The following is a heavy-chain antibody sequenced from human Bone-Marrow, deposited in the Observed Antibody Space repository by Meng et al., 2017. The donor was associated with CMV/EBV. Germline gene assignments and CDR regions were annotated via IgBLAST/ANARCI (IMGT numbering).Heavy chain of an antibody. J-gene: IGHJ6*02. Sequence: ASVKVSCKASGYTFTGYYMHWVRQAPGQGLEWMGWINPNSGGTNYAQKFQGRVTMTRDTSISTAYMELSRLRSGDTAVYYCARGPSIAAAGETSKSSRYYYGMDVWGQGNTVTVSS. V-gene: IGHV1-2*02. D-gene: IGHD6-25*01. CDR3: ARGPSIAAAGETSKSSRYYYGMDV. CDR1: GYTFTGYY. CDR2: INPNSGGT.